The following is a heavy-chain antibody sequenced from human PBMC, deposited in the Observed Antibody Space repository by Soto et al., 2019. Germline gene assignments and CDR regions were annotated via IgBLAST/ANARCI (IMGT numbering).Heavy chain of an antibody. CDR1: GGSINNGDYY. J-gene: IGHJ4*02. D-gene: IGHD3-22*01. Sequence: PSETLSLTCTVSGGSINNGDYYWTWIRQSPEKGLEWIGYIYYSGSTYYNPSLKSRVTISIDTSMNQFSLKLSSVTAADTAVYYCARAEVADSSGYSYFDYWGQGTLVTVSS. CDR2: IYYSGST. CDR3: ARAEVADSSGYSYFDY. V-gene: IGHV4-30-4*01.